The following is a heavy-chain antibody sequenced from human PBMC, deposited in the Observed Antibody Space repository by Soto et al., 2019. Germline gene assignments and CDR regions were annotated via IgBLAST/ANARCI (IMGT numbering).Heavy chain of an antibody. D-gene: IGHD2-15*01. CDR3: ARDGYCSGGSCYSTYYFDY. CDR2: INHSGST. V-gene: IGHV4-34*01. Sequence: SETLSLTCAVYGGSFSGYYWSWIRQPPGKGLEWIGEINHSGSTNYNPSLKSRVTISVDTSKNQFSLKLSSVTAADTAVYYCARDGYCSGGSCYSTYYFDYWGQGTLVTVSS. CDR1: GGSFSGYY. J-gene: IGHJ4*02.